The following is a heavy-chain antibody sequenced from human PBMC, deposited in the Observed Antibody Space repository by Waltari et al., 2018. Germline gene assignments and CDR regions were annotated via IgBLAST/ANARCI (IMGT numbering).Heavy chain of an antibody. Sequence: QLQLQESGPGLVKPSETLSLTCTVSGGSISSSNYYWGWIRQPPGKGLEWIGRNYYSGSPCYNRALRGRVAVSVDTSKSRFSLKLSSVTAAETAVYYCARSNAVKITIFGVVFGYFDYWGQGTLVTVSS. D-gene: IGHD3-3*01. CDR3: ARSNAVKITIFGVVFGYFDY. J-gene: IGHJ4*02. V-gene: IGHV4-39*01. CDR2: NYYSGSP. CDR1: GGSISSSNYY.